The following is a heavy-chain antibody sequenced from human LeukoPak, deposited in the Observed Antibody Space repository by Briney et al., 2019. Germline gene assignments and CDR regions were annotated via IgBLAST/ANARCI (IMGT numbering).Heavy chain of an antibody. J-gene: IGHJ4*02. V-gene: IGHV3-30*18. CDR1: GFTFSSYG. Sequence: QPGRSLRLSCAASGFTFSSYGMHWVRQAPGKGLEWVAVISYDGSNKYYADSVKGRFTISRDNSKNTLYLQMNSLRAEDTAVYYCAKMSGPFDYWGQGTLVTVSS. D-gene: IGHD1-1*01. CDR2: ISYDGSNK. CDR3: AKMSGPFDY.